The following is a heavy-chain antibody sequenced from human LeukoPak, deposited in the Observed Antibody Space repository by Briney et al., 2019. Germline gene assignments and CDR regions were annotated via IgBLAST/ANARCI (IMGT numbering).Heavy chain of an antibody. CDR1: GGSFSGYY. D-gene: IGHD6-13*01. J-gene: IGHJ4*02. Sequence: PSETLSLTCAVYGGSFSGYYWSWIRQPPGKGLEWIGEINHSGSTNYNPSLKSRVTISVDTSKNQFSLKLSSVTAADTAVYYCARAEYSSSWYWGYWGQGTLVTVSS. V-gene: IGHV4-34*01. CDR2: INHSGST. CDR3: ARAEYSSSWYWGY.